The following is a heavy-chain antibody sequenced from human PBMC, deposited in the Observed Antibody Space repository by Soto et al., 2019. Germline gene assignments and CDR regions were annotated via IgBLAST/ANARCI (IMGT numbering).Heavy chain of an antibody. CDR1: GFMFSSYG. CDR3: TKGDCSGGSCYFSAFDI. V-gene: IGHV3-30*18. Sequence: QVQLVESGGGVVQPGRSLRLSCAASGFMFSSYGMHWVRQAPGKGLEWVAVISYDGTNNYYTESVKGRFTISRDNSKNTLFLQMNSLRAEDTAVYFCTKGDCSGGSCYFSAFDIWGQGTMVTVSS. J-gene: IGHJ3*02. D-gene: IGHD2-15*01. CDR2: ISYDGTNN.